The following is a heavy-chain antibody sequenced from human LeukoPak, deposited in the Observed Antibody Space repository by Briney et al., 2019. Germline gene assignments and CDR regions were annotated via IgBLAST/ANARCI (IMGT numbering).Heavy chain of an antibody. CDR3: ARRGKGSTAMAIGELDY. Sequence: SETLSLTCTVSGGSISSYYWSWIRQPPGKGLEWIGYIYYSGSTNYNPSLKSRVTISVDTSKNQFSLKLSSVTAADTAVYYCARRGKGSTAMAIGELDYWGQGTLVTVSS. V-gene: IGHV4-59*01. D-gene: IGHD5-18*01. CDR2: IYYSGST. J-gene: IGHJ4*02. CDR1: GGSISSYY.